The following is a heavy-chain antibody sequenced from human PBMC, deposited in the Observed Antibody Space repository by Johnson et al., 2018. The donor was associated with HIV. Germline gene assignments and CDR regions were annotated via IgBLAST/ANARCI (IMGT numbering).Heavy chain of an antibody. CDR3: ARAYLRGEGYAFDI. CDR2: INSDGSST. Sequence: VQLVESGGGVVQPGGSLRLSCAASGFTFSSYWMHWVRQAPGKGLVWVSRINSDGSSTSYADSVKGRFTISRDNAKNSLYLQMNSLRAGDTAVYYRARAYLRGEGYAFDIWGQGTMVTVSS. J-gene: IGHJ3*02. D-gene: IGHD3-10*01. CDR1: GFTFSSYW. V-gene: IGHV3-74*02.